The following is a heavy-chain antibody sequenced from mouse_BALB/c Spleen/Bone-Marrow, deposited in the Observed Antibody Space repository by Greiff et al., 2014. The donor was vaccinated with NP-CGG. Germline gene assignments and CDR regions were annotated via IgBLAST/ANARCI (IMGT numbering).Heavy chain of an antibody. J-gene: IGHJ4*01. V-gene: IGHV14-3*02. CDR3: AREVDYAMDY. CDR2: IDPANGNT. CDR1: GSNIKDTY. D-gene: IGHD1-1*01. Sequence: VQLKESGAELVKPGASVKLSCTASGSNIKDTYMHWGKQRPEQGLEWIGRIDPANGNTKYDPKFQGKATITADTSSNTAYLQLSSLTSEDTAVYYCAREVDYAMDYWGQGTSVTVSS.